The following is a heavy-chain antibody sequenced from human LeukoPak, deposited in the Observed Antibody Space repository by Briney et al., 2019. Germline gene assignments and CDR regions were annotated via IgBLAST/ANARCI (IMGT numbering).Heavy chain of an antibody. D-gene: IGHD5-18*01. CDR3: AKERGYSYGSNWFDP. J-gene: IGHJ5*02. Sequence: GGSLRLSCAASGFTFSSYGMHWVRQAPGKGLEWVAVISYDGSNKYYADSVKGRFTISRDNSKNTLYLQMNSLRAEDTAVYYCAKERGYSYGSNWFDPWGQGTLVTVSS. CDR2: ISYDGSNK. CDR1: GFTFSSYG. V-gene: IGHV3-30*18.